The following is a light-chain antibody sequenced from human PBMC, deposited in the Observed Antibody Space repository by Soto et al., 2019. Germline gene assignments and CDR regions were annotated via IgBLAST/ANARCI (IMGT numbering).Light chain of an antibody. Sequence: EIVLTQSPGTLSLSSGERATLSCRVSQSVSSSYLAWYQQKPGQAPRLLVYATSSRATGIPDRFSGSGSGTDFTLTISRLEPEDVAVYYCQQYGSSSFTFGQGTKLEIK. CDR1: QSVSSSY. V-gene: IGKV3-20*01. CDR2: ATS. J-gene: IGKJ2*01. CDR3: QQYGSSSFT.